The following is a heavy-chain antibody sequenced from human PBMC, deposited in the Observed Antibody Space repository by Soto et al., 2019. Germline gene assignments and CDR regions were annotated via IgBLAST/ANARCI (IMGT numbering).Heavy chain of an antibody. CDR2: IYYSGST. V-gene: IGHV4-39*01. Sequence: PSETLSLTCTVSGGSISSSSYYWGWIRQPPGKGLEWIGSIYYSGSTYYNPSLKSRVTISVDTSKNQFSLKLSSVTAADTAVYYCARHLFLMGYQLLGSFDFWGQGILVTVFS. CDR1: GGSISSSSYY. J-gene: IGHJ4*02. CDR3: ARHLFLMGYQLLGSFDF. D-gene: IGHD2-2*01.